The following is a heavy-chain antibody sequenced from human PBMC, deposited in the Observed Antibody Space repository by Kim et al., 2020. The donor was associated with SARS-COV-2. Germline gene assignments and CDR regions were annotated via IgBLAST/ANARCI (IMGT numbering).Heavy chain of an antibody. J-gene: IGHJ3*02. V-gene: IGHV3-73*01. CDR3: TRVPGPTLAFWKAFD. Sequence: GGSLRLSCGASGFTFSDSAMNWVRRASGKGLEWVGRISSKVNGSATAYSASGRGTITISRDNSRNTAYLNMNSLKTTDTDFYYGTRVPGPTLAFWKAFD. CDR2: ISSKVNGSAT. CDR1: GFTFSDSA. D-gene: IGHD1-1*01.